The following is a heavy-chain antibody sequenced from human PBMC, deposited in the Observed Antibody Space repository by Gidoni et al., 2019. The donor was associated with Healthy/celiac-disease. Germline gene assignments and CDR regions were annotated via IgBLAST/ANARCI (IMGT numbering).Heavy chain of an antibody. V-gene: IGHV4-39*07. J-gene: IGHJ4*02. D-gene: IGHD3-16*01. CDR3: ARDHRGGLRDFDY. CDR1: GGSISSSSYY. CDR2: IYYSGST. Sequence: QLQLQESGPGLVKPSETLSLTCTVSGGSISSSSYYWGWIRQPPGKGLEWIGSIYYSGSTYYNPSLKSRVTISVDTSKNQFSLKLSSVTAADTAVYYCARDHRGGLRDFDYWGQGTLVTVSS.